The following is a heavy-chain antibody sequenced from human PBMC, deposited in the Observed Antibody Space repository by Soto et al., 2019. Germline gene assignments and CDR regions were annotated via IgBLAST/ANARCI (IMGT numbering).Heavy chain of an antibody. J-gene: IGHJ4*02. V-gene: IGHV1-69*02. CDR2: IIPILGIA. Sequence: QVQLVQSGAEVKKPGSSVKVSSKASGGTFSSYTISWVRQAPGQGLEWMGRIIPILGIANYAQKFQGRVTITADKSTSTAYMELSSLRSEDTAVYYCARGGCSGGSCYPDYWGQGTLVTVSS. D-gene: IGHD2-15*01. CDR3: ARGGCSGGSCYPDY. CDR1: GGTFSSYT.